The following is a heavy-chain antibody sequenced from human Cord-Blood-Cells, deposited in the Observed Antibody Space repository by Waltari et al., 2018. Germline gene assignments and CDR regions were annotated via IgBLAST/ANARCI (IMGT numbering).Heavy chain of an antibody. D-gene: IGHD3-10*01. J-gene: IGHJ6*02. CDR2: INPNSGGT. CDR1: GYTFTGYY. V-gene: IGHV1-2*04. Sequence: QVQLVQSGAEVKKPGASVKVSCKASGYTFTGYYMHWVRQAPGQGLEWMGWINPNSGGTNYAQKFQCWVTMTRDTSISTAYMELSRLRSDDTAVYYCARECYYGSGSQETIYYYGMDVWGQGTTVTVSS. CDR3: ARECYYGSGSQETIYYYGMDV.